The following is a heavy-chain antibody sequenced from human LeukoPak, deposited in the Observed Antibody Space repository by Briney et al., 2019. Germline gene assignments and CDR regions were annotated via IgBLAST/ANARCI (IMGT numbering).Heavy chain of an antibody. J-gene: IGHJ4*02. CDR2: ISSSGTTI. V-gene: IGHV3-48*04. CDR3: ARRYCSSTSCLIDY. D-gene: IGHD2-2*01. CDR1: GFTFSSYS. Sequence: GGSLRLSCAASGFTFSSYSMNWVRQAPGKGLEWVSYISSSGTTIYYADSVKGRFTISRDNAKNSLYLQTNSLRAEDTAVYYCARRYCSSTSCLIDYWGQGTLVTVSS.